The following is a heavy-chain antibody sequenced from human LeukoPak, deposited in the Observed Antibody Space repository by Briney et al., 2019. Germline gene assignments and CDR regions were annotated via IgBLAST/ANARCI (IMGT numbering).Heavy chain of an antibody. CDR1: LFTFSSYA. D-gene: IGHD6-19*01. CDR2: ISGSGGST. Sequence: PGGSLRLSCAPSLFTFSSYAMSWVRPAPGKGLEWVSAISGSGGSTHYADSVKGRFTISRDNSKNTLYLQMNSLRAEDTAVYYCAKETNFQQWLVDYWGQGTLVTVSS. V-gene: IGHV3-23*01. J-gene: IGHJ4*02. CDR3: AKETNFQQWLVDY.